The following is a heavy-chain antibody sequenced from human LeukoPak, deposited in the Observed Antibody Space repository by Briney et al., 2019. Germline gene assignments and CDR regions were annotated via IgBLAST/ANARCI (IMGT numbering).Heavy chain of an antibody. CDR3: ARGPGSSGWTYFDY. CDR1: GGSFSGYY. D-gene: IGHD6-19*01. V-gene: IGHV4-34*01. J-gene: IGHJ4*02. Sequence: SETLSLTCAVYGGSFSGYYWSWIRQPPGKGLEWIGEINHSGSTNYNPSLKSRVTISVDTSKNQFSLKMSPVTAADTAVYYCARGPGSSGWTYFDYWGQGTLVTVSS. CDR2: INHSGST.